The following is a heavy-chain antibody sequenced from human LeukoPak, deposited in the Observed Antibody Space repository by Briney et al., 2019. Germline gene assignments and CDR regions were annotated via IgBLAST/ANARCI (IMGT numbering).Heavy chain of an antibody. V-gene: IGHV4-30-4*08. J-gene: IGHJ4*02. CDR1: GGSISSGDYY. D-gene: IGHD2-2*01. CDR3: ARVRIDCSSTSCYRERFDY. CDR2: IYYSGST. Sequence: SQTLSLTCTVSGGSISSGDYYWSWIRQPPGKGLEWIGHIYYSGSTYYNPSLKSRVTISVDTSKNQFSLKLSSVTAADTAVYYCARVRIDCSSTSCYRERFDYWGQGTLVTVSS.